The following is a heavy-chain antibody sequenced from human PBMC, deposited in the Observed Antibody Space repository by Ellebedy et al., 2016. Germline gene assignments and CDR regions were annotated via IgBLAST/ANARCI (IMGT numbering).Heavy chain of an antibody. CDR1: GFTFSSYA. D-gene: IGHD1-26*01. CDR3: ARDHEGASISWFDP. J-gene: IGHJ5*02. Sequence: GESLKISXAASGFTFSSYAMTWVRQAPGKGLEWVSGISPSGGSTYYADSVKGRFTISRDNSKNTLYLQMNSLRAEDTAMYYCARDHEGASISWFDPWGQGTLVTVSS. CDR2: ISPSGGST. V-gene: IGHV3-23*01.